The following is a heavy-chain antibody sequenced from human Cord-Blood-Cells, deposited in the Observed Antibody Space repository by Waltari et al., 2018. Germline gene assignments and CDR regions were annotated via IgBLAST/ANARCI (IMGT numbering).Heavy chain of an antibody. CDR1: GFTFSSYG. Sequence: QVQLVESGGGVVQPGRSLRLSCAASGFTFSSYGMHWVRQAPGKGLEWVAVIWYDGSNKYYADSVKGRFTISRDNSKNTLYLQMNSLRAEDTAVYYCARDLLGSDYYYYYYMDVWGKGTTVTVSS. J-gene: IGHJ6*03. CDR2: IWYDGSNK. CDR3: ARDLLGSDYYYYYYMDV. D-gene: IGHD7-27*01. V-gene: IGHV3-33*01.